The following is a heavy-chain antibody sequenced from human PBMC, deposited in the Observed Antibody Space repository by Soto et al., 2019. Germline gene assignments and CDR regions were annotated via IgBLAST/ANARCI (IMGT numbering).Heavy chain of an antibody. CDR2: INHSGST. D-gene: IGHD6-6*01. J-gene: IGHJ4*02. CDR3: ARLPITGRSSSPVLFDY. V-gene: IGHV4-34*01. Sequence: PSETLSLTCAVYGGSFSGYYLSWIRQPPGKGLEWIGEINHSGSTYYNPSLKSRVTISVDTSKNQFSLKLSSVTAADTAVYYCARLPITGRSSSPVLFDYWGQGTLVTVSS. CDR1: GGSFSGYY.